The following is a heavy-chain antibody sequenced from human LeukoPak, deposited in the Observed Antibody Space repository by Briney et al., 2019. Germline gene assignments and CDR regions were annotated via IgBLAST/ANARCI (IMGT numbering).Heavy chain of an antibody. CDR3: VADHYNNHGNFDF. D-gene: IGHD4-11*01. CDR2: FDRENDET. V-gene: IGHV1-24*01. CDR1: GFILTEVS. Sequence: GASVKLSCTVSGFILTEVSIHWLRQAPSKGPEWMGSFDRENDETICSHNFQGRVAMTEDTSADTAYMELTSLRSDDTAVYYCVADHYNNHGNFDFWGQGTLVTVSS. J-gene: IGHJ4*02.